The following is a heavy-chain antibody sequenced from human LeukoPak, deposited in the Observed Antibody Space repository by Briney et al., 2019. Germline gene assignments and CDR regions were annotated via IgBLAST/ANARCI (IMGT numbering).Heavy chain of an antibody. V-gene: IGHV6-1*01. J-gene: IGHJ4*02. Sequence: SQTLSLTCVISGDTVSSNSVAWNWIRQSPSRGLEWLGRTYYRSNWVNEYAASVKSRMSIDPDTSKNQFSLQLYSVTPEDTAVYYCAREESRIFDYWGQGTLVTVSS. CDR2: TYYRSNWVN. CDR3: AREESRIFDY. CDR1: GDTVSSNSVA. D-gene: IGHD2-15*01.